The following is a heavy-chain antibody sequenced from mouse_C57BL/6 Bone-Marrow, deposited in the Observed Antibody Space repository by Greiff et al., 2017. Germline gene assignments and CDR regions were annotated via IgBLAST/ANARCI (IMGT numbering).Heavy chain of an antibody. V-gene: IGHV14-4*01. J-gene: IGHJ3*01. Sequence: EVMLVESGAELVRPGASVKLSCTASGFNIKDDYMHWVKQRPEQGLEWIGWIDPENGDTEYASKFQGKATITADTSSNTAYLQLSSLTSEDTAVYYCTTYGSSFAWFAYWGQGTLVTVSA. D-gene: IGHD1-1*01. CDR2: IDPENGDT. CDR1: GFNIKDDY. CDR3: TTYGSSFAWFAY.